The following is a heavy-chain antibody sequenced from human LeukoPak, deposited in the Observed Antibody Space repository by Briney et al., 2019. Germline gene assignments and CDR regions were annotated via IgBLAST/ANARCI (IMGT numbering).Heavy chain of an antibody. CDR3: ARDGMGGIKAFDI. D-gene: IGHD3-10*01. V-gene: IGHV3-7*05. Sequence: GGSLRLSCAASGFTFSRYWMSSVRQAPGRGLEWVANIKHDGSQKYYVDSVKGRITISRDNAKNSLYLQMNSLRAEDTAVYYCARDGMGGIKAFDIWGQGTMVTVSS. CDR2: IKHDGSQK. CDR1: GFTFSRYW. J-gene: IGHJ3*02.